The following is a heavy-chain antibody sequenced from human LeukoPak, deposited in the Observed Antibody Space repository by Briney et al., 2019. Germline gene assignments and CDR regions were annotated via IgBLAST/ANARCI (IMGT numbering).Heavy chain of an antibody. CDR1: TFTFTPGW. V-gene: IGHV3-7*01. J-gene: IGHJ4*02. D-gene: IGHD5-18*01. CDR3: ASLDTAHPSGVH. CDR2: MKRDGGEK. Sequence: PGGSLRLSCVPSTFTFTPGWMSWVRQAPGKGLEWVAMMKRDGGEKHYVDSVRGRFTISRDNAKNSLYLQMDSLRDEDTAVYYCASLDTAHPSGVHWGQGTLVTVSS.